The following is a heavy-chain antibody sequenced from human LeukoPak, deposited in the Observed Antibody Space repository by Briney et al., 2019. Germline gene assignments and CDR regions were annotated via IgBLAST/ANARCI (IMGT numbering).Heavy chain of an antibody. CDR3: ARQGGVTTTFNY. CDR1: GFIVISDY. CDR2: IYSDGTT. D-gene: IGHD4-17*01. V-gene: IGHV3-66*04. Sequence: GGSLRLSCAASGFIVISDYISWVRQAPGKGLEWVSAIYSDGTTYYADSVKGRFTISRDNSKNTLYLQMDSLRAEDTAVYYCARQGGVTTTFNYWGQGTLVTVSS. J-gene: IGHJ4*02.